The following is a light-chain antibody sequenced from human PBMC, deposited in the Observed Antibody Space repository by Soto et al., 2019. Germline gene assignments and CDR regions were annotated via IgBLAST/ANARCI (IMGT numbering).Light chain of an antibody. CDR3: QTWGTGVV. CDR1: SGHSSYA. CDR2: VDSDGSH. V-gene: IGLV4-69*01. J-gene: IGLJ2*01. Sequence: QLVLTQSPSASASLGASVKVTCTLSSGHSSYAIAWHQQQPEKGPRYLMKVDSDGSHSKGDGIPDRFSGSSSGAERYLTISCLQSEDEADYYCQTWGTGVVFGGGTKLTVL.